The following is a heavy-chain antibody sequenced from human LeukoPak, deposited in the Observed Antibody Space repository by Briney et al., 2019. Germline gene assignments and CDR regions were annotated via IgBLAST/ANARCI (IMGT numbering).Heavy chain of an antibody. CDR2: INDSGNI. Sequence: SETLSLTCSVSGGSISSSSSYWGWIRQPPGKGLEWIGEINDSGNINYNPSLKSRVTISVDTSKDQFSLRLRSVTAADTAVYYCARHGGDYCSGGRCPYYYYYMDVWGNGTTVTISS. D-gene: IGHD2-15*01. CDR3: ARHGGDYCSGGRCPYYYYYMDV. V-gene: IGHV4-39*01. CDR1: GGSISSSSSY. J-gene: IGHJ6*03.